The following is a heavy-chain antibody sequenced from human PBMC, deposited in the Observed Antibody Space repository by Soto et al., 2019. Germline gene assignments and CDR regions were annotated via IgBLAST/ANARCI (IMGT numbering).Heavy chain of an antibody. Sequence: ASVKVFCKASGYTFTSYGITWVRQAPGQGLEWMGWISAYNGITNYAQKLQDRVTMTTDTSTSTAYMELRSLRSDDTAVYYCARDPDYDTLTGYTSDAFDIWGQGTMVTVSS. CDR2: ISAYNGIT. D-gene: IGHD3-9*01. CDR3: ARDPDYDTLTGYTSDAFDI. V-gene: IGHV1-18*01. J-gene: IGHJ3*02. CDR1: GYTFTSYG.